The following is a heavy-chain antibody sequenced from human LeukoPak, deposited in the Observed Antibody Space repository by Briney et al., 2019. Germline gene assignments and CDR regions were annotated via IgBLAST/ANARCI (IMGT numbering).Heavy chain of an antibody. V-gene: IGHV3-30*18. CDR2: ISSDGSNK. J-gene: IGHJ6*02. CDR1: ALTFSSYG. CDR3: AKVTAARSYYYYGMDV. D-gene: IGHD6-6*01. Sequence: PGRSMRLSCAASALTFSSYGMHWDRHAPGKGLEWEAVISSDGSNKYYADSVKGRFTISRDNSKNTLYLQMNSLRAEDTAVYYCAKVTAARSYYYYGMDVWGQGTTVTVSS.